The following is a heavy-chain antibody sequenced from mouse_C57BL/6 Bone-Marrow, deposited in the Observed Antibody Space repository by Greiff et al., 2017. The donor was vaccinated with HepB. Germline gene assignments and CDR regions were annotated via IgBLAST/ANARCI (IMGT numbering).Heavy chain of an antibody. CDR2: IWSGGST. CDR1: GFSLTSYG. Sequence: VQLQQSGPGLVQPSQSLSITCPVSGFSLTSYGVHWVRQSPGQGLEWLGVIWSGGSTDYNAAFISRLSISKDNSKSQVFFKMNSLQADDTAIYYCARKTGGYWYFYVWGTGTTVTVSS. J-gene: IGHJ1*03. CDR3: ARKTGGYWYFYV. V-gene: IGHV2-2*01.